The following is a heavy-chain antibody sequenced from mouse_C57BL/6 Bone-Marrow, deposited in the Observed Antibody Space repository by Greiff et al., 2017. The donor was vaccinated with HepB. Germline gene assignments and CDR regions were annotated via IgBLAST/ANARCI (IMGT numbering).Heavy chain of an antibody. V-gene: IGHV1-64*01. D-gene: IGHD2-4*01. CDR2: IHPNSGST. J-gene: IGHJ2*01. CDR1: GYTFTSYW. CDR3: TRRGIYDYALYY. Sequence: QVQLQQSGAELVKPGASVKLSCKASGYTFTSYWMHWVKQRPGQGLGWIGMIHPNSGSTNYNEKFKSKATLTVDKSSSTAYMQLSSLTSEDAAVYYCTRRGIYDYALYYWGQGTTLTVSS.